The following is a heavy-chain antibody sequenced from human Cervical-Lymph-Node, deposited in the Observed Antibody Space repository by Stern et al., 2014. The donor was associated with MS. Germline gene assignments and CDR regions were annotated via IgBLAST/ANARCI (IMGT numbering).Heavy chain of an antibody. J-gene: IGHJ4*02. CDR1: GGTFSSYA. Sequence: VQLLESGAEVKKPGSSVKVSCKASGGTFSSYAISWVRQAPGQGLEWMGGIIPIFGPANYAQKFQGRVTITADESTSTAYMELSSLRSEDTAVYYCARDEAYCSGGSCYEPLDYWGQGTLVTVSS. D-gene: IGHD2-15*01. CDR2: IIPIFGPA. V-gene: IGHV1-69*01. CDR3: ARDEAYCSGGSCYEPLDY.